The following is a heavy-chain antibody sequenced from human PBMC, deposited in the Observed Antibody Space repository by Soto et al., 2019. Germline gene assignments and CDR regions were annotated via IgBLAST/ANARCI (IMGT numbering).Heavy chain of an antibody. Sequence: EVQLVESGGGLVKPGGSLRLSCAASGFTFSSYSMNWVRQAPGKGQEWVSSISSSSSYIYYADSVKGRFTISRDNAKNSLYLKMNSLRAEDTAVYYCARDLSPDYYYYYGMDVWGQGTTVTVSS. J-gene: IGHJ6*02. CDR1: GFTFSSYS. CDR3: ARDLSPDYYYYYGMDV. V-gene: IGHV3-21*01. CDR2: ISSSSSYI.